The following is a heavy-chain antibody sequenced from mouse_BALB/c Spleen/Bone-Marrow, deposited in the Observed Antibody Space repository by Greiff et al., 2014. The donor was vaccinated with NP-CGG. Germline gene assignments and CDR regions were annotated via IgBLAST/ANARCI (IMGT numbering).Heavy chain of an antibody. J-gene: IGHJ4*01. D-gene: IGHD2-3*01. Sequence: EVHLVESGGGLVKPGGSLKLSCAASGFTFSDYYMYWVRQTPEKRLEWVATISDGGSYTYYPDSVKGRSTISRDNVKNNLYLQMSSLKSEDTAMYYCARGPHDDDMDYWGQGTSVTVSS. CDR1: GFTFSDYY. CDR2: ISDGGSYT. CDR3: ARGPHDDDMDY. V-gene: IGHV5-4*02.